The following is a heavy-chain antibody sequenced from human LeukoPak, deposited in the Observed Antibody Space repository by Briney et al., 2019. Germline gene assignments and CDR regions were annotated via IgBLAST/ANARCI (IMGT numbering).Heavy chain of an antibody. Sequence: ASETLSLTCTVSGGSISSYYWSWIRQPAGKGLEWIGRIYTSGSTNYNPSLKSRVTMSVDTSKNQFSLKLSSVTAADTAVYYCARDQAEGLLWFGDLGWFDPWGQGTLVTVSS. CDR1: GGSISSYY. J-gene: IGHJ5*02. CDR2: IYTSGST. V-gene: IGHV4-4*07. CDR3: ARDQAEGLLWFGDLGWFDP. D-gene: IGHD3-10*01.